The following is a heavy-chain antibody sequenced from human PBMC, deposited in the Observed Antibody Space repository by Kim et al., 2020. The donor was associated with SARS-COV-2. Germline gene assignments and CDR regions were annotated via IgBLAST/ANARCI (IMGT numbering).Heavy chain of an antibody. D-gene: IGHD6-13*01. CDR3: ARASISWSVYYHYAMDV. CDR1: GFTFSTYS. J-gene: IGHJ6*02. CDR2: ISSTNTTI. Sequence: GGSLRLSCAASGFTFSTYSMNWVRQAPGKGLEWVSYISSTNTTIYYANSVRGRFTIFRDNVKNSLYLQMNGLSDDDTAVYYFARASISWSVYYHYAMDVWGQGTTVTVSS. V-gene: IGHV3-48*02.